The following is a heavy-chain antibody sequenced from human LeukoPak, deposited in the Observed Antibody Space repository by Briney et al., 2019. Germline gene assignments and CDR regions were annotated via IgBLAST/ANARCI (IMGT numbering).Heavy chain of an antibody. D-gene: IGHD1-26*01. J-gene: IGHJ4*02. CDR1: GGSFSGYY. CDR2: INHRGST. Sequence: PSETLSLTCAVYGGSFSGYYWSWIRQPPGKGLEWIGEINHRGSTNYNPSLKSRVTISVDTSKNQFSLKLSSVTAADTAVYYCARSVGASHWGQGTLVTVSS. CDR3: ARSVGASH. V-gene: IGHV4-34*01.